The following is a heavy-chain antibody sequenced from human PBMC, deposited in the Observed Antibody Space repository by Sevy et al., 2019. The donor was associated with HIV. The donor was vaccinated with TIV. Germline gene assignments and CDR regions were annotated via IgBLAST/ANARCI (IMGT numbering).Heavy chain of an antibody. CDR1: GFTFSSYA. J-gene: IGHJ4*02. V-gene: IGHV3-23*01. CDR2: ISDSGGST. Sequence: GGSLRLSCAASGFTFSSYAMRWVRQAPGKGLEWVSAISDSGGSTYYADSVNGLFTISRDNSKNTLYLLMNSLRAEDTAVYYCAKGGYYDSSGYLPFDYWGQGTLVTVSS. D-gene: IGHD3-22*01. CDR3: AKGGYYDSSGYLPFDY.